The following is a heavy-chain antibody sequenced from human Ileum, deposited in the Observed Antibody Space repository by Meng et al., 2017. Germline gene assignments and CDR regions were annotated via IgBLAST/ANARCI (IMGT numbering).Heavy chain of an antibody. Sequence: QLQGSRPGPRVLPGTLSLTAIITGDSIWSSFYWPSGRGPPGNGLVCIGQSYLPGGSHYSPALMSRVTISEDKSMNLFSLSLASVTASDTAIVYCVRHGGKYFDYWGQGILVTVSS. J-gene: IGHJ4*02. D-gene: IGHD2-15*01. CDR1: GDSIWSSFY. CDR2: SYLPGGS. V-gene: IGHV4/OR15-8*03. CDR3: VRHGGKYFDY.